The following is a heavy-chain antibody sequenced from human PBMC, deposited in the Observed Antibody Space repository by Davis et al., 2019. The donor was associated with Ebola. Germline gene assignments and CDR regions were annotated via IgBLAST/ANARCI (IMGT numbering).Heavy chain of an antibody. V-gene: IGHV1-69*13. Sequence: ASSVTVSCQASGRTFSSYAISWVRQAPGQGLEWMGGIIPIFGTANYAQKFQGRVTITADESTSTAYMELSSLRSEDTAVYYCVRDLRGWGDFDYWGQGTLVTVSS. D-gene: IGHD3-10*01. CDR1: GRTFSSYA. J-gene: IGHJ4*02. CDR2: IIPIFGTA. CDR3: VRDLRGWGDFDY.